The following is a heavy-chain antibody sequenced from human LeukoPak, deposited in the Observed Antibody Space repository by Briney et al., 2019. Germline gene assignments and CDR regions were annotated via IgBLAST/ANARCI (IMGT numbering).Heavy chain of an antibody. CDR2: IIPIVGTA. Sequence: EASVKVSCKASGGTFSSYAISWVRQAPGQGLEWMGRIIPIVGTANYAQKIQSRVTITTDESTSTAYMELSSLRSEDTAVYYCARDSSGYTFGSFDYWGQGTLVTVSS. J-gene: IGHJ4*02. D-gene: IGHD3-22*01. CDR3: ARDSSGYTFGSFDY. CDR1: GGTFSSYA. V-gene: IGHV1-69*05.